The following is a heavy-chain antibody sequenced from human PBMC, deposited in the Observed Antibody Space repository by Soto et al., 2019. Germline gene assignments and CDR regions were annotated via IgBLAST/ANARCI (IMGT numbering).Heavy chain of an antibody. Sequence: GESLKISCKGSGYSFTSYWIGWVRQMPGKGLEWMGIIYPGDSDTRYSPSFQGQVTISADKSISTAYLQWSSLKASDTAMYYCARERFSGYSSSWYKAPFDPWGQGTLVTVSS. V-gene: IGHV5-51*01. J-gene: IGHJ5*02. CDR2: IYPGDSDT. D-gene: IGHD6-13*01. CDR3: ARERFSGYSSSWYKAPFDP. CDR1: GYSFTSYW.